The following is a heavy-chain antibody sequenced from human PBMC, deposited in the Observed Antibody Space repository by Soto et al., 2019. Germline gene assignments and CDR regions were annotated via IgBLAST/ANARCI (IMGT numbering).Heavy chain of an antibody. V-gene: IGHV1-46*01. CDR3: ASALRRGYYYGMDV. J-gene: IGHJ6*02. CDR2: INPSGGST. D-gene: IGHD4-17*01. CDR1: GYTFTSYY. Sequence: QVQLVQSGAEVKKPGASVKVSCKASGYTFTSYYMHWVRQAPGQGLEWMGIINPSGGSTSYAQKCQGRVTMTRDTSTSTVYMELSSLRPEDTAVYYCASALRRGYYYGMDVWGQGTTVTVSS.